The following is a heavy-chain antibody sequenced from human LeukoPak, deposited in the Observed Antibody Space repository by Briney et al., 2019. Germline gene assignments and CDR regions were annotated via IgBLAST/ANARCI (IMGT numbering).Heavy chain of an antibody. CDR1: GFTLNSYW. D-gene: IGHD6-19*01. CDR3: ARELAAGTPNTLDY. J-gene: IGHJ4*02. Sequence: GGSLRLSCAASGFTLNSYWMSWVRQAPRKGLEWVANIKQDGSEKYYVDSVKGRFTISRDNAKNSLYLQMNSLRAEDTAVYYCARELAAGTPNTLDYWGQGTLVTVSS. V-gene: IGHV3-7*01. CDR2: IKQDGSEK.